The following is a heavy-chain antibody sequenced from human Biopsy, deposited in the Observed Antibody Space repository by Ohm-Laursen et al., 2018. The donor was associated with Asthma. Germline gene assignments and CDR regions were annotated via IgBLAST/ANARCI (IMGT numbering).Heavy chain of an antibody. J-gene: IGHJ4*02. V-gene: IGHV3-48*01. D-gene: IGHD3-10*01. CDR2: ISSSTNTI. CDR1: GFSFSSYS. CDR3: ARDPSLLGFDY. Sequence: GSLRLSCTASGFSFSSYSMNWVRQVPGKGLEWIAYISSSTNTIYYADSVKGRFTISRDNVGDFLYLQMKTLRAEDTAAYYCARDPSLLGFDYWGQGTLVTVSS.